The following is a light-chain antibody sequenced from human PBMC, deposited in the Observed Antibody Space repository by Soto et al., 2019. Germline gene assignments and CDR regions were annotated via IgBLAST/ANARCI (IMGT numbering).Light chain of an antibody. V-gene: IGLV2-14*01. CDR3: SSYTSSSTLV. CDR1: SSDVGAYNY. CDR2: DVS. Sequence: QSVLTQPASVSGSPGQSITISCTGTSSDVGAYNYVSWYQQHPGKAPKLMIYDVSTRPSGVSDRFSGSKSGTTASLTISGLQAEDEADYYCSSYTSSSTLVFGGGTKVTVL. J-gene: IGLJ2*01.